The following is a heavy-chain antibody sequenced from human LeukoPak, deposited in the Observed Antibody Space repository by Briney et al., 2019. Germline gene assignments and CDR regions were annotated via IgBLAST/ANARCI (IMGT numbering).Heavy chain of an antibody. J-gene: IGHJ6*03. CDR1: GGSISSYY. CDR3: AILGVIAARRGSGYYYYYMDV. D-gene: IGHD6-6*01. CDR2: IYTSGST. Sequence: SETLSLTCTVSGGSISSYYWSWIRQPAGKGLEWIGRIYTSGSTNYNPSLKSRVTMSVDTSKNQFSLKLSSVTAADTAVYYCAILGVIAARRGSGYYYYYMDVWGKGTTVTVSS. V-gene: IGHV4-4*07.